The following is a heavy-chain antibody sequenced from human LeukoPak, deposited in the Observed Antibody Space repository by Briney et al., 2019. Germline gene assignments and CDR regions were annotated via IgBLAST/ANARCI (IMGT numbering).Heavy chain of an antibody. CDR2: INPGGSSI. CDR3: ARSNQADDY. D-gene: IGHD1-14*01. CDR1: GFTLSSYW. J-gene: IGHJ4*02. V-gene: IGHV3-74*01. Sequence: LPGRSLRLSCAASGFTLSSYWMHWVSQVPGKGLVWVARINPGGSSITYADSVKGRFTISRDNAKNTLYLQMDSLRAEDTGVYYCARSNQADDYWGQGTLVTVSS.